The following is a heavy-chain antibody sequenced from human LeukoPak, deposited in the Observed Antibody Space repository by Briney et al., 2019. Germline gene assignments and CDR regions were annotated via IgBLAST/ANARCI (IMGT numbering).Heavy chain of an antibody. CDR3: ARDEWPTYYYYGMDV. Sequence: ASVKVSCKASGYTFTSYGISRVRQAPGQGLEWMGWISAYNGNTNYAQKLQGRVTMTTDTSTSTAYMELRSLRSDDTAVYYCARDEWPTYYYYGMDVWGQGTTVTVSS. V-gene: IGHV1-18*01. D-gene: IGHD3-3*01. J-gene: IGHJ6*02. CDR1: GYTFTSYG. CDR2: ISAYNGNT.